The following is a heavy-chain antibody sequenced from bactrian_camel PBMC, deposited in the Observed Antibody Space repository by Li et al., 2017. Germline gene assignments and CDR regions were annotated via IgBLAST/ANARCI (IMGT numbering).Heavy chain of an antibody. V-gene: IGHV3S1*01. Sequence: HVQLVESGGGLVQPGGSLTLSCAASAVISSTTTRYWSRQAPGKGLEWVARISSTTYYANSVKGRFTISRDNAKNTLYLQMDSVKSEDTATYFCAPVVSNYWGQGTQVTVS. CDR3: APVVSNY. J-gene: IGHJ4*01. CDR2: ISSTT. CDR1: AVISSTTT. D-gene: IGHD2*01.